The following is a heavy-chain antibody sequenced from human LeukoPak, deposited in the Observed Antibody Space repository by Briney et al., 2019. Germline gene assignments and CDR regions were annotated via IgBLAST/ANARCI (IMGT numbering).Heavy chain of an antibody. CDR2: INWNGGST. D-gene: IGHD5-18*01. Sequence: GTGGSLRLSCAASGFRFDDYSMTWVRQAPGKGLEWVSSINWNGGSTAYADSVKGRFTISRDNAKNSLYLQMNSLRPEDTALYFCAREGVANTVMDYYYYFYLDIWGKGTTVTVSS. J-gene: IGHJ6*03. CDR1: GFRFDDYS. CDR3: AREGVANTVMDYYYYFYLDI. V-gene: IGHV3-20*04.